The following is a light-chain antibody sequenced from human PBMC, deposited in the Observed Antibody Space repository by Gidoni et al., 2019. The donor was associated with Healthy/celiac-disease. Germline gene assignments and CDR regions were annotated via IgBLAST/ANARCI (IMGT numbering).Light chain of an antibody. J-gene: IGLJ3*02. CDR3: QTWGTGCKV. CDR2: LNSDGSH. V-gene: IGLV4-69*01. CDR1: SGHSSYA. Sequence: QLVLTQSPSASASLGASVKLTCTLSSGHSSYAIAWHQQQPEKGPRYLMKLNSDGSHSKGDGIPDRFSGSSSGAERYLTISSLQSEDEADYYCQTWGTGCKVFGGGTKLTVL.